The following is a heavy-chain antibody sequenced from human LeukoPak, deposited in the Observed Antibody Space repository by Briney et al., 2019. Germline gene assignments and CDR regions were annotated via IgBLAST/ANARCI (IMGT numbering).Heavy chain of an antibody. CDR3: AKGGSSGWYAFDY. CDR2: VTWNSGTI. CDR1: GFTFDDYV. D-gene: IGHD6-19*01. V-gene: IGHV3-9*01. Sequence: SLRLSCAASGFTFDDYVMHWVRQAPGKGLEWVSGVTWNSGTIAYADSVKGRFTISRDNAKNSLYLQMNSLRAEDTALYYCAKGGSSGWYAFDYWGQGTLVTVSS. J-gene: IGHJ4*02.